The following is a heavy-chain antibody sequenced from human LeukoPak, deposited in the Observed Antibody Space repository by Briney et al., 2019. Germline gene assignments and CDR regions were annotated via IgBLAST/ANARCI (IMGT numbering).Heavy chain of an antibody. CDR3: ARHNGWFDP. CDR2: IYYSGST. CDR1: GGSVSSSSYY. J-gene: IGHJ5*02. D-gene: IGHD2-8*01. Sequence: SETLSLTCTVSGGSVSSSSYYWGWIRQPPGKGLEWIGSIYYSGSTYYNPSLKSRVTISVYTSKNQCSLKLSSVTAADTAVYYCARHNGWFDPWGQGTLVTVSS. V-gene: IGHV4-39*01.